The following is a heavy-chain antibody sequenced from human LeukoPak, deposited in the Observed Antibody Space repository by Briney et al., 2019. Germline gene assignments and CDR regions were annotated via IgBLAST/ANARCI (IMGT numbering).Heavy chain of an antibody. CDR1: GGSFSGYY. J-gene: IGHJ5*02. CDR2: INHSGST. V-gene: IGHV4-34*01. CDR3: ARGYSSSSYNWFDP. Sequence: SETLSLTCAVYGGSFSGYYWSWIRQPPGKGLEWIGEINHSGSTNYNPSLKSRVTISVDTSRNQFSLKLSSVTAADTAVYYCARGYSSSSYNWFDPWGQGTLVTVSS. D-gene: IGHD6-13*01.